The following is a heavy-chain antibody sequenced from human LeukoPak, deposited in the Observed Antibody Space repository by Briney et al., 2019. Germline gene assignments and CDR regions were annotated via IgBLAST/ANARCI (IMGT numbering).Heavy chain of an antibody. CDR1: GGSIDNSNW. D-gene: IGHD5-24*01. Sequence: SETLSLTCAVSGGSIDNSNWWSWVRQAPGKGLEWIGEMYHSGSTNYNPSLKSRVTISVDTSKNQFSLKLSSVTAADTAVYYCAKLVRRDGYSYFDYWGQGTLVTVSS. V-gene: IGHV4-4*02. CDR2: MYHSGST. CDR3: AKLVRRDGYSYFDY. J-gene: IGHJ4*02.